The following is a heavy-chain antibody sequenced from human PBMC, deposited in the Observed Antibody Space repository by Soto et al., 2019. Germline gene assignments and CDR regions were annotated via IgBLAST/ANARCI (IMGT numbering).Heavy chain of an antibody. CDR3: ARVPLYCSGGSCYSRPYYYGMDV. CDR1: GGTFSSYA. CDR2: IIPIFGTA. Sequence: ASVKVSCKASGGTFSSYAISWVRQAPGQGLEWMGGIIPIFGTANYAQKFQGRVTITADESTSTAYMELSSLRSEDTAVYYCARVPLYCSGGSCYSRPYYYGMDVWGQGTTVTVSS. J-gene: IGHJ6*02. D-gene: IGHD2-15*01. V-gene: IGHV1-69*13.